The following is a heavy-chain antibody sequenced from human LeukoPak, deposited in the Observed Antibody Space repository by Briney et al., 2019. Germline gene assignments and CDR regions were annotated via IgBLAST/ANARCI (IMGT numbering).Heavy chain of an antibody. CDR1: GFTFNSFG. J-gene: IGHJ4*02. V-gene: IGHV3-30*18. CDR2: ISYDGSNK. Sequence: PGGSLRLSCATSGFTFNSFGMHWARQAPGKGLEWVAFISYDGSNKDYADSVKGRFTISRDNSKNTLYLQMNSLRAEDTAVYYCAKNRRYCSSTSCALDYWGQGTLVTVSS. D-gene: IGHD2-2*01. CDR3: AKNRRYCSSTSCALDY.